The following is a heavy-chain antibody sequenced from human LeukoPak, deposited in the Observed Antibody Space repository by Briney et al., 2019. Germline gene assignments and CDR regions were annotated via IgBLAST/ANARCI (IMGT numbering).Heavy chain of an antibody. Sequence: SQTLSLTCAISGDSVSSNSAAWSWIRQSPSRGLEWLGRTYYRSRWYNDYAVSVKSRINIDSDTSKNQFSLHLNSVTPEDTAVYYCARELITATHDVFDIWGQGTMFTVSS. CDR1: GDSVSSNSAA. V-gene: IGHV6-1*01. D-gene: IGHD1-20*01. J-gene: IGHJ3*02. CDR3: ARELITATHDVFDI. CDR2: TYYRSRWYN.